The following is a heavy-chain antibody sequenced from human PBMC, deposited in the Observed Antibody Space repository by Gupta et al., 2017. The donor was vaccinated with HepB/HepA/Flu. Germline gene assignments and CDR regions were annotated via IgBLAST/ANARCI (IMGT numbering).Heavy chain of an antibody. CDR2: IKIDGSEQ. V-gene: IGHV3-7*01. D-gene: IGHD6-19*01. Sequence: EVQLVESGGHWDQPGGSMRLSCAASGCTLRIYWMSWVRQAPGQGLEWVANIKIDGSEQYYVDSVKGRFTISRYNAKNSLYLQMDSLRAEDTAVYYCADSGALYWGQGTLVTVSS. CDR3: ADSGALY. CDR1: GCTLRIYW. J-gene: IGHJ4*02.